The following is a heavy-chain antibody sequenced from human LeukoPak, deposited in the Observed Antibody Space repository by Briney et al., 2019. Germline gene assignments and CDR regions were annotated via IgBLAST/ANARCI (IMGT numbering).Heavy chain of an antibody. D-gene: IGHD6-6*01. CDR2: IYTSGST. CDR3: ARARSASSSSFYYYYYMDV. CDR1: GGSISSYY. Sequence: SETLSHTCTVSGGSISSYYWSWIRQPAGKGLEWIGRIYTSGSTNYNPSLKSRVTMSVDTSKNQFSLKLSSVTAADTAVYYCARARSASSSSFYYYYYMDVWGKGTTVTVSS. J-gene: IGHJ6*03. V-gene: IGHV4-4*07.